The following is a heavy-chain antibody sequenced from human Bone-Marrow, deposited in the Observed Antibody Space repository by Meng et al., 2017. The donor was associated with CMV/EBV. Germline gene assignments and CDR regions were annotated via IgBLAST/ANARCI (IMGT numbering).Heavy chain of an antibody. J-gene: IGHJ5*02. D-gene: IGHD3-10*01. CDR2: ISGSGGST. V-gene: IGHV3-23*01. Sequence: GGSLRLSCAASGFTFSSYAMSWVRQAPGKGLEWVSAISGSGGSTYYADSVKGRFTISRDNSKNTLYLQMNSLRAEDTAVYYCAKSALVRGVITLNWFDPWGQGTLVTVSS. CDR3: AKSALVRGVITLNWFDP. CDR1: GFTFSSYA.